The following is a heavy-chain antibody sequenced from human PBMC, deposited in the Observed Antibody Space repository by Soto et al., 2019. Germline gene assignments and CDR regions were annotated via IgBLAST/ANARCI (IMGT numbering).Heavy chain of an antibody. D-gene: IGHD2-15*01. CDR3: ARDPHCSSGSCYSTVDYYFDY. V-gene: IGHV3-23*01. CDR1: GFTFSSYA. Sequence: GGSLRLSCAASGFTFSSYAMSWVRQAPGKGLEWVSAISGSGGSTYYADSVKGRFTISRDNSKNTLYLQMNSLRAEDTAVYYCARDPHCSSGSCYSTVDYYFDYWGQGTLVTVSS. CDR2: ISGSGGST. J-gene: IGHJ4*02.